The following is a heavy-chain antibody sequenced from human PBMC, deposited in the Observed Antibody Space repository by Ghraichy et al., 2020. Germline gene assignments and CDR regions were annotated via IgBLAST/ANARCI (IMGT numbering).Heavy chain of an antibody. CDR2: IYYTGST. CDR3: ARERGGDWWFDP. D-gene: IGHD2-21*02. V-gene: IGHV4-61*01. Sequence: SETLSLTCTVSGGSDIFTTYYWSWIRQSPGKGLEWIGYIYYTGSTKYNPSLKSRITISVDTSKNQFSLKLTSVTPADTAVYYCARERGGDWWFDPWGQGTLVTVSS. J-gene: IGHJ5*02. CDR1: GGSDIFTTYY.